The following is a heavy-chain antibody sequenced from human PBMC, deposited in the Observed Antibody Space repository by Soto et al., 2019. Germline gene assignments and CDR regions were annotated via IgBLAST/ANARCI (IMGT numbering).Heavy chain of an antibody. J-gene: IGHJ4*02. Sequence: GGSLRLSCTASGFTFGDYAMSWFRQAPGKGLEWVGFIRSKAYGGTTEYAASVKGRFTISRDDSKSIAYLQMNSLKTEDTAVYYCTRTGSSSTSDFDYWGQGTLVTVSS. CDR1: GFTFGDYA. CDR2: IRSKAYGGTT. D-gene: IGHD6-6*01. V-gene: IGHV3-49*03. CDR3: TRTGSSSTSDFDY.